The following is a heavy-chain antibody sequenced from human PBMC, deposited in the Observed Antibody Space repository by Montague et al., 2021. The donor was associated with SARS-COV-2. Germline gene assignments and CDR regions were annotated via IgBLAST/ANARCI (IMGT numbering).Heavy chain of an antibody. Sequence: SLRLSCAASGFTFHDYALHWVRQVPGKGLEWVSGISWNSGSIGYGDSVKGRFTISRDNAKNSLYLQMNSLRAEDTALYYCAKDRGYYGSGSYFEYWGQGTLVTVSP. CDR3: AKDRGYYGSGSYFEY. D-gene: IGHD3-10*01. CDR1: GFTFHDYA. CDR2: ISWNSGSI. J-gene: IGHJ4*02. V-gene: IGHV3-9*01.